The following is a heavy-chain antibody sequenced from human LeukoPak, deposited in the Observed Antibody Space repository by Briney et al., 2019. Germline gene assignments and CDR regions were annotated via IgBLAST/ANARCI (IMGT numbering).Heavy chain of an antibody. D-gene: IGHD5-18*01. J-gene: IGHJ5*02. V-gene: IGHV1-18*01. CDR3: ARESLKKGYSYGFWNGFDP. Sequence: ASVKVSCKASGYTFTSYGISWVRQAPGQGLEWMGWISAYNGNTNYAQKLQGRVTMTTDTSTSTAYMELRSLRSDDTAVYYCARESLKKGYSYGFWNGFDPWGQGTLVTVSS. CDR1: GYTFTSYG. CDR2: ISAYNGNT.